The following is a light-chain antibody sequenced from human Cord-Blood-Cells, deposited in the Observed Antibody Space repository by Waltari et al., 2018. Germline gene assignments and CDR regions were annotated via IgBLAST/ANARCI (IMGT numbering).Light chain of an antibody. J-gene: IGKJ4*01. CDR2: AAS. Sequence: DIQMTPSPSSLSASVGDRVNITCRASQGMSNYLALFQQKPGKAPTSLIYAASSLQSGVPSKFSGSGSGTNFTLTISSLQPEDFATYYCQQYNSYPLTFGGGTKVEIK. CDR1: QGMSNY. V-gene: IGKV1-16*02. CDR3: QQYNSYPLT.